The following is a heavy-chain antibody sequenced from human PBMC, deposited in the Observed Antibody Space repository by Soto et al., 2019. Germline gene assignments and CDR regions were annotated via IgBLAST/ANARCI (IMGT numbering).Heavy chain of an antibody. J-gene: IGHJ6*02. CDR3: ARVTAAGKDYYYYGMDV. CDR2: INPSGGST. D-gene: IGHD6-13*01. CDR1: GYTFTSYY. V-gene: IGHV1-46*01. Sequence: ASVKVSCKASGYTFTSYYMHWVRQAPGQGLEWMGIINPSGGSTSYAQKFQGRVTMTRDTSTSTVYMELSSLRSEDTAVYYCARVTAAGKDYYYYGMDVWGQGTTVTVSS.